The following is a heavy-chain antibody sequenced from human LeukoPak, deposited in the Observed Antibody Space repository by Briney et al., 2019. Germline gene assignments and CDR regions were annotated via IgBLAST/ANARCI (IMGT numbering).Heavy chain of an antibody. D-gene: IGHD4-17*01. Sequence: GGSLRLSCVASGFTFSSYSMQWVRQAPGKGLEWVSSISGGGETTYYADSAKGRFTISRDNSQNTLYLQMNSLRAEDTAVYYCARDYADYVGYFFFDYWGQGTLVTVSS. J-gene: IGHJ4*02. V-gene: IGHV3-23*01. CDR2: ISGGGETT. CDR1: GFTFSSYS. CDR3: ARDYADYVGYFFFDY.